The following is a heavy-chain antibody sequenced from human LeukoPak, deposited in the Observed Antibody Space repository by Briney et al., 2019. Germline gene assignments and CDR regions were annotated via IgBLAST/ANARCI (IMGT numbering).Heavy chain of an antibody. D-gene: IGHD3-3*01. J-gene: IGHJ5*02. CDR1: GYTFTSYG. Sequence: ASVNVSCKASGYTFTSYGISWVRQAPGQGLEWMGWISAYNGNTNYAQKLQGRVTMTTDTSTSTAYMELRSLRSDDTAVYYCARDSHYEFWSGLWFDPWGQGTLVTVSS. CDR3: ARDSHYEFWSGLWFDP. V-gene: IGHV1-18*01. CDR2: ISAYNGNT.